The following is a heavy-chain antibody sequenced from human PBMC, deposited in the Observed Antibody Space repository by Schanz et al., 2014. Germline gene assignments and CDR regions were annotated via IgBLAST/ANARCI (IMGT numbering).Heavy chain of an antibody. CDR2: ISSVGISK. Sequence: VQLVESGGGLVKPGGSLRLSCAASGFTFSSSSMNWVRQAPGKGLEWVSYISSVGISKYYADPVKGRFTISRDSAKNSLYLQMNSLRAEDTAVYYCARQRSYFYAMDVWGQGTTVTVSS. CDR1: GFTFSSSS. J-gene: IGHJ6*02. CDR3: ARQRSYFYAMDV. V-gene: IGHV3-21*05.